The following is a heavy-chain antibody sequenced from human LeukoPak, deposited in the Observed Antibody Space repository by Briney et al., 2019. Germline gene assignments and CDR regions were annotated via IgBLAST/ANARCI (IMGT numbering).Heavy chain of an antibody. J-gene: IGHJ4*02. CDR2: IRYDGSNK. CDR3: AKDAEMYYYDSSGLDY. D-gene: IGHD3-22*01. V-gene: IGHV3-30*02. CDR1: GFTFSSYG. Sequence: GGSLRLSCAASGFTFSSYGMHWVRQAPGKGLEWVAFIRYDGSNKYYADSVKGRFTISRDNSKNTLYLQMNSLRVEDTAVYYCAKDAEMYYYDSSGLDYWGQGPLVTVSS.